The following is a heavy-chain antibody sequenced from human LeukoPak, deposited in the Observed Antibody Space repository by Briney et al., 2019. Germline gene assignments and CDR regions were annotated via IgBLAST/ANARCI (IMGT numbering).Heavy chain of an antibody. CDR1: GGTFSSYA. J-gene: IGHJ6*02. Sequence: SVKVSCKASGGTFSSYAISWVRQAPGQGLEWMGGIIPIFGTANYAQKFQGRVTITADESTSTAYMELSSLRSEDTAVYYCARGEYYYDSSGYEYGMDVWGQGTTVTVSS. CDR2: IIPIFGTA. D-gene: IGHD3-22*01. V-gene: IGHV1-69*13. CDR3: ARGEYYYDSSGYEYGMDV.